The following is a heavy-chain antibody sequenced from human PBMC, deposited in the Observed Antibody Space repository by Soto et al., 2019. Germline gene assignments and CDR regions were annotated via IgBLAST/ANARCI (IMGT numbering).Heavy chain of an antibody. CDR1: GYTFTSYD. J-gene: IGHJ4*02. V-gene: IGHV1-8*01. D-gene: IGHD3-22*01. CDR3: ARGRYYYDSSGYPPRY. Sequence: QVQLVQSGAEVKKPGASVKVSRKASGYTFTSYDINWVRQATGQGLEWMGWMNPNSGNTGYAQKFQGRVTMTRNTSISTAYMELSSLRSEDTAVYYCARGRYYYDSSGYPPRYWGQGTLVTVSS. CDR2: MNPNSGNT.